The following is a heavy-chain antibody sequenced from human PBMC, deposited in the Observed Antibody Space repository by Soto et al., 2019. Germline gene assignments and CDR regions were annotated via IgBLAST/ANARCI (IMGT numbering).Heavy chain of an antibody. J-gene: IGHJ4*02. D-gene: IGHD3-3*01. V-gene: IGHV4-59*08. CDR3: ARHVAEWKSHYFDY. Sequence: SETLSLTCTVSGGSLSSYYWSWIRQPPGKGLEWIGYIYYSGSTNYNPSLKSRVTISVDTSKNQFSLKLSSVTAADTAVYYCARHVAEWKSHYFDYWGQGTLVTVSS. CDR1: GGSLSSYY. CDR2: IYYSGST.